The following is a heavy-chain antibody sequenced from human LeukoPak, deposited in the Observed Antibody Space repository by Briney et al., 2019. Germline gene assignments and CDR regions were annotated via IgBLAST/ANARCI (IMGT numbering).Heavy chain of an antibody. CDR1: GGSISSSSYY. CDR3: ARQVGRGTQIYYMDV. D-gene: IGHD3-16*01. J-gene: IGHJ6*03. V-gene: IGHV4-39*07. Sequence: SETLSLTCTVSGGSISSSSYYWGWIRQPPGKGLECIGSIYYSGSTYYNPSLKSRVTISVDTSKNEFSLKLRSVTAADTAVYYCARQVGRGTQIYYMDVWGKGTTVTVSS. CDR2: IYYSGST.